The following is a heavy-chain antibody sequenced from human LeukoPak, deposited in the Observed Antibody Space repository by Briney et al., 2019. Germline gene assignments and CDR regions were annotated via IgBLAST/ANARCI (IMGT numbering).Heavy chain of an antibody. Sequence: SETLSLTCTVSGGSISSSSYYWGWIRQPPGKGLDWIGSIYYSGTTYYNPSLKSRVTISVDTSKKQFSLKLSSVTAADTAVYYCASGSSGFEYWGQGTLVTVSS. J-gene: IGHJ4*02. CDR3: ASGSSGFEY. CDR1: GGSISSSSYY. V-gene: IGHV4-39*07. D-gene: IGHD3-22*01. CDR2: IYYSGTT.